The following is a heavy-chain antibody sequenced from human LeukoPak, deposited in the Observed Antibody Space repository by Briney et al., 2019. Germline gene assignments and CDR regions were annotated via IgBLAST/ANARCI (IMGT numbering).Heavy chain of an antibody. D-gene: IGHD3-9*01. CDR1: GFTFSSYG. Sequence: GGSLRLSCAASGFTFSSYGMHWVRQAPGKGLEWVAFIRYDGSNKYYADSVKGRFTISRDNSKNTLYLQMNSLRAEDTAVYYCAKERDILTGMYYFDYWGQGTLVTVSS. J-gene: IGHJ4*02. CDR2: IRYDGSNK. CDR3: AKERDILTGMYYFDY. V-gene: IGHV3-30*02.